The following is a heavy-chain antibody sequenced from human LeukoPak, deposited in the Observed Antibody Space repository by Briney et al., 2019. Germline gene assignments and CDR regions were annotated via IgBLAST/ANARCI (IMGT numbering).Heavy chain of an antibody. Sequence: PSETLSLTCTVSGGSISSYYWSWIRQPPGKGLEWIGYIYYSGSTNYNPSLKSRVTMSRDTSKNQFSLKMRSVTAADTAVYYCARGGDHYDSSGHSMDVWGKGTTVTVSS. D-gene: IGHD3-22*01. CDR2: IYYSGST. V-gene: IGHV4-59*12. CDR3: ARGGDHYDSSGHSMDV. CDR1: GGSISSYY. J-gene: IGHJ6*03.